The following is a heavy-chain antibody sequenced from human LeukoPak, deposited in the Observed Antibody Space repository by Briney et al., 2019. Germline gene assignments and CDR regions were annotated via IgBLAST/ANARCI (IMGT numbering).Heavy chain of an antibody. CDR2: INPNSGGT. CDR3: ARATYCSSTSCSMFSYFDY. J-gene: IGHJ4*02. Sequence: ASVKVSCKASGYTFTGYYMHWVRQAPGQGLEWMGWINPNSGGTNYAQKFQGRVTMTRDTSISTAYMELSRLRSDDTAVYYCARATYCSSTSCSMFSYFDYWGQGTLVTVSS. CDR1: GYTFTGYY. D-gene: IGHD2-2*01. V-gene: IGHV1-2*02.